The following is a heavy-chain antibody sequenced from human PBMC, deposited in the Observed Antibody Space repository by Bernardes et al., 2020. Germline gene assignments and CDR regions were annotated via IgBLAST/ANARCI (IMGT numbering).Heavy chain of an antibody. D-gene: IGHD2-15*01. CDR2: VFENGNT. Sequence: SETLYLTCTVSGGSISSYHWSWIRQSPGKGLEWIGYVFENGNTNYNPSLRSRVTISIDTSNNQFFLNLKSVTAADTAVYYCARRARVGGSHFDNWGQGTQVTVSS. CDR1: GGSISSYH. J-gene: IGHJ4*02. CDR3: ARRARVGGSHFDN. V-gene: IGHV4-59*01.